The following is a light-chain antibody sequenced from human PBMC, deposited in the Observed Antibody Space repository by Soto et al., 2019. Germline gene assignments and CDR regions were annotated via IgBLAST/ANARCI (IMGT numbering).Light chain of an antibody. CDR2: GTS. V-gene: IGKV3-20*01. Sequence: EIVLTQSPGTLSLSPGETATLSCRARQRVTSNYLAWYQQKPGQAPRLLIYGTSSRATGIPDRFSGSGSGTDFTLTISSLQSEDYAVYFCQQYIRWPLTFGGGTKVEI. CDR1: QRVTSNY. CDR3: QQYIRWPLT. J-gene: IGKJ4*01.